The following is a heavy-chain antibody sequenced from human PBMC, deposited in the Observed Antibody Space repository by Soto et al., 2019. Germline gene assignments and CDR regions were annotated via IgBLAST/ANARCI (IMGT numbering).Heavy chain of an antibody. CDR3: ARRVNGYFDY. Sequence: HPGGSLRLSCAASGFTFSSYDMHWVRQATGKGLEWVSAIGTAGDTYYPGSVKGRFTISRDSSKNMLYLEMNSLRAEDTAVYYCARRVNGYFDYWGQGALVTVS. D-gene: IGHD2-8*01. CDR1: GFTFSSYD. J-gene: IGHJ4*02. V-gene: IGHV3-13*04. CDR2: IGTAGDT.